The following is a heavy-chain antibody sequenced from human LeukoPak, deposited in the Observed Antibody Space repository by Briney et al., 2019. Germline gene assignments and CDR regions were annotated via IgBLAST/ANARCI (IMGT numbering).Heavy chain of an antibody. V-gene: IGHV4-39*07. J-gene: IGHJ4*02. CDR1: GGSTSSTSYY. CDR2: VYYTGDT. CDR3: ARDDYGFDY. D-gene: IGHD4/OR15-4a*01. Sequence: SETLSLTCAVSGGSTSSTSYYWGWVRQPPGKGLEWVGYVYYTGDTYYNSSLESRVTISVDTSKNQFSLRLRSVTAADTAVYYCARDDYGFDYWGQGILVTVSS.